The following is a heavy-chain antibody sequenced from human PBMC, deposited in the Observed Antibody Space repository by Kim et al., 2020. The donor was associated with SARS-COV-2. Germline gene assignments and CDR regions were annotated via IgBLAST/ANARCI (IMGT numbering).Heavy chain of an antibody. CDR2: IHSNSDGGSP. CDR3: STMETASLFYYFAMD. V-gene: IGHV3-15*01. CDR1: GFNFPNSW. D-gene: IGHD3-10*01. J-gene: IGHJ6*01. Sequence: GGSLRLSCVASGFNFPNSWMKWVRQAPGKGLEWVAPIHSNSDGGSPDYAASGKCRFIISREESESTLQLQMNSLKVEDPAVYYWSTMETASLFYYFAMD.